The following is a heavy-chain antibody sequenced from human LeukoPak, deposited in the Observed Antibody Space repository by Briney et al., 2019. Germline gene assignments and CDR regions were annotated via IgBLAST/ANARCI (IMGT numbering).Heavy chain of an antibody. Sequence: ASVKVSCKASGYTFTNYAMNWVRQAPGQGLEWMGWIDTNTGNPTYAQGFTGRFVFSLDTSASTAYLQISSLKAEDTAVYYCARATYSSGWYFAYWGQGTLVTVSS. J-gene: IGHJ4*02. D-gene: IGHD6-19*01. CDR3: ARATYSSGWYFAY. CDR1: GYTFTNYA. V-gene: IGHV7-4-1*02. CDR2: IDTNTGNP.